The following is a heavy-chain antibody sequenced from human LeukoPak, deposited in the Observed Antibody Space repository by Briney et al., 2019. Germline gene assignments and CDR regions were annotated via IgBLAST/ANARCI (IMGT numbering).Heavy chain of an antibody. CDR1: GFTFSSYE. V-gene: IGHV3-48*03. Sequence: GGSLRLSCAASGFTFSSYEMNWVRQAPGKGLEWVSYISSSGSTIYYADSVKGRFTISRDNAKNSLYLQMNSLRAEDTAVYYCARRDYERGGRAFDIWGQGTMVTVSS. CDR2: ISSSGSTI. J-gene: IGHJ3*02. D-gene: IGHD2-15*01. CDR3: ARRDYERGGRAFDI.